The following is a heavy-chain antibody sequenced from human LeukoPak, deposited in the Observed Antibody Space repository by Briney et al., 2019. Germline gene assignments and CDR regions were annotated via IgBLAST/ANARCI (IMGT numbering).Heavy chain of an antibody. CDR2: ISGGGGNT. CDR3: AKGGRDTGGNWFDP. J-gene: IGHJ5*02. V-gene: IGHV3-23*01. D-gene: IGHD2-8*02. Sequence: GGSLGLSCAASGFTFSNYAMTWVRQAPGKGLEWVSGISGGGGNTYYADSVKGRFTISRDNSKKTVHLQMSSLRAEDTAVYYCAKGGRDTGGNWFDPWGQGTLVTVSS. CDR1: GFTFSNYA.